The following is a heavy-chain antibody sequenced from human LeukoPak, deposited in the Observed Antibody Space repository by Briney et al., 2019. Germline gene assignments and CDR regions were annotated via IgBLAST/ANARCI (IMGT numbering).Heavy chain of an antibody. D-gene: IGHD3-22*01. CDR2: IYYSGST. CDR1: GGSISSSSYY. Sequence: SETLSLTCTVSGGSISSSSYYWGWIRQPPGKGLEWIGSIYYSGSTYYNPSLKSRVTISVDTSKNQFSLKLSSVTAADTAVYYCARAAYYYDSSGYSNWFDPWGQGTLVTVSS. J-gene: IGHJ5*02. V-gene: IGHV4-39*07. CDR3: ARAAYYYDSSGYSNWFDP.